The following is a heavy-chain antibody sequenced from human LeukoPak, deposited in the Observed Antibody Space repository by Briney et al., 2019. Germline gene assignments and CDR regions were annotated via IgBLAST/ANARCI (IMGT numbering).Heavy chain of an antibody. V-gene: IGHV5-51*01. CDR2: IYPGDSDT. CDR1: GYSFTTYW. CDR3: ARPQWVYCSSTSCYFNDAFDI. D-gene: IGHD2-2*01. J-gene: IGHJ3*02. Sequence: GESLKISCKGSGYSFTTYWIGWVRQMPGKGLEWMGIIYPGDSDTRYSPSFQGQVTISADKSISTAYLQWSSLKASDTAMYYCARPQWVYCSSTSCYFNDAFDIWGQGTMVTVSS.